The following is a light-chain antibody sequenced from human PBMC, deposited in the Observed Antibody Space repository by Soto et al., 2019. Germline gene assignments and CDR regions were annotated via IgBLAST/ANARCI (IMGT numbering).Light chain of an antibody. J-gene: IGKJ2*01. CDR3: QQYGNPPPNA. CDR1: QSISSSY. V-gene: IGKV3-20*01. CDR2: GAS. Sequence: EIVLTQSPGTLSLSPGARATLSCRASQSISSSYLAWHQQKPGQAPRVLIYGASSRATGIPDRFSGSGSGTDFTLTISRLEPEDFAVYFCQQYGNPPPNAFGQGTKVEI.